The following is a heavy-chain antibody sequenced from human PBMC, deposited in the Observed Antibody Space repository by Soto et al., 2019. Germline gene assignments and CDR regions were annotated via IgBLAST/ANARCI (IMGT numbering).Heavy chain of an antibody. J-gene: IGHJ6*02. V-gene: IGHV3-15*01. D-gene: IGHD2-2*01. CDR1: GFTFSNAW. CDR3: TTDPDIVVVPAAPRLKLYYYYGMDV. CDR2: IKSKTDGGTT. Sequence: EVQLVESGGGLVKPGGSLRLSCAASGFTFSNAWMSWVRQAPGKGLEWVGRIKSKTDGGTTDYAAPVKGRFTISRDDSKNTLYLQMNSLKTEDTAVYYCTTDPDIVVVPAAPRLKLYYYYGMDVWGQGTTVTVSS.